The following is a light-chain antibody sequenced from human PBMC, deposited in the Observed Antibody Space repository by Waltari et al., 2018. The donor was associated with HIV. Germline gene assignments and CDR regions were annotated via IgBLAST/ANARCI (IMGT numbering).Light chain of an antibody. Sequence: DVVMTQSPLSLPVTLGQPASISCRSSQSLVDSDGNTYLNWFQQRPGQSPRRLIYKVSDRDSGVPDRFSGSGSDTDFTLKISRVEAEDVGIYYCMQGTHWPFSFGQGTKLEIK. J-gene: IGKJ2*03. CDR1: QSLVDSDGNTY. V-gene: IGKV2-30*01. CDR3: MQGTHWPFS. CDR2: KVS.